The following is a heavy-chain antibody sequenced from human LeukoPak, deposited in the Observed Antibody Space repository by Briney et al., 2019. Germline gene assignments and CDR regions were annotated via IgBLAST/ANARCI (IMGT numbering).Heavy chain of an antibody. CDR2: ISYDGSNK. Sequence: LXLSXAAXGFTFXXYAMHWVRQAPGKXLEWVAVISYDGSNKYYADSVKGRFTISRDNSKNTLYPQMNSLRAEDTAVYYCARGAYFGDPTFAFDIWGQGTMVTLSP. V-gene: IGHV3-30-3*01. J-gene: IGHJ3*02. CDR1: GFTFXXYA. D-gene: IGHD3-16*01. CDR3: ARGAYFGDPTFAFDI.